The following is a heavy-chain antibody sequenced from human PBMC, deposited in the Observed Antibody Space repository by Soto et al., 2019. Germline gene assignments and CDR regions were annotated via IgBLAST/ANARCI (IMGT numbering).Heavy chain of an antibody. CDR3: ARDPYDFWSGPDY. CDR2: ISRDNTYR. Sequence: GGSLRLSXAASGFSFSTYNMNWVRQAPGKGLEWVSSISRDNTYRYYADSMRGRFTISRDNAKNSVFLQLDSLRGDDTAVYYCARDPYDFWSGPDYWGQGTLVTVSS. J-gene: IGHJ4*02. CDR1: GFSFSTYN. V-gene: IGHV3-21*06. D-gene: IGHD3-3*01.